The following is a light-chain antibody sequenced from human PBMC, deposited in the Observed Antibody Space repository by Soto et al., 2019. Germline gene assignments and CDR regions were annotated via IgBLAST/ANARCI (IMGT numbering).Light chain of an antibody. CDR3: QQYGTSRA. Sequence: EIVLTQTPGILSLSPEERATLSCRASQSVSSNYFAWYQQKPDQAPQLLIYGASRRATDIPARFSASGSGTEFPLNINGLEPEDFEVYYCQQYGTSRAFGQGITVESK. V-gene: IGKV3-20*01. CDR1: QSVSSNY. J-gene: IGKJ1*01. CDR2: GAS.